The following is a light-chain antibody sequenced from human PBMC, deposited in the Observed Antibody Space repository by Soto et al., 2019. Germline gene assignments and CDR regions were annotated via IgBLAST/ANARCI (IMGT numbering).Light chain of an antibody. V-gene: IGKV3-20*01. CDR1: QSVSTSY. CDR2: GAS. Sequence: DIVLTQSPGTLSLSPGERATLSCRASQSVSTSYLAWYQQKPGQAPRLLIFGASSRATGIPDRFIGSGSGTDFTLTISRLEPEDFAVYYCRQYGSSPTTFGQGTKV. CDR3: RQYGSSPTT. J-gene: IGKJ1*01.